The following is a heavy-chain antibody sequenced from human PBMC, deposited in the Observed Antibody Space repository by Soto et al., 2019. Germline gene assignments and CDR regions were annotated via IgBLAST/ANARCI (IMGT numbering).Heavy chain of an antibody. V-gene: IGHV3-23*01. CDR3: AKVMGSTSSTANFDY. Sequence: PGGSLRLSCAASGFSFSAYAMNWVRQAPGKGLEWVASISYSGGSTNYADSVRGRFTISRDNSKNTLSLQMTSLRAEDTAVYYCAKVMGSTSSTANFDYWGRGALVTVSS. CDR2: ISYSGGST. D-gene: IGHD3-10*01. CDR1: GFSFSAYA. J-gene: IGHJ4*02.